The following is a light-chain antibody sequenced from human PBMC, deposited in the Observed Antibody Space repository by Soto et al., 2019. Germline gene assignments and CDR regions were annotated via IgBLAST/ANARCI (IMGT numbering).Light chain of an antibody. CDR1: QSVGSSY. CDR2: GAS. CDR3: QQYNNWPWT. Sequence: EIVLTQSPGTLSLSPVERATLSCRASQSVGSSYLAWYQQKPGQAPRLLIYGASSRATGIPARFSGSGSGTEFTLTISSLQSEDFAVYYCQQYNNWPWTFGQGTKVDIK. V-gene: IGKV3D-15*01. J-gene: IGKJ1*01.